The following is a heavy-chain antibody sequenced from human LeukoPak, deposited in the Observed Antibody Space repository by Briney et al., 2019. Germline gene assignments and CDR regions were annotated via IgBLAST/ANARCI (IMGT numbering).Heavy chain of an antibody. V-gene: IGHV4-59*01. D-gene: IGHD3-22*01. Sequence: SETLSLTCTVSGGSISSYYWSWIRQPPGKGLEWIGYIYYSGSTNYNPSLKSRVTISVDTSKNQFSLKLSSVTAADTAVYYCARVSSSGYYLDYWGQGTLVTVSS. CDR2: IYYSGST. J-gene: IGHJ4*02. CDR3: ARVSSSGYYLDY. CDR1: GGSISSYY.